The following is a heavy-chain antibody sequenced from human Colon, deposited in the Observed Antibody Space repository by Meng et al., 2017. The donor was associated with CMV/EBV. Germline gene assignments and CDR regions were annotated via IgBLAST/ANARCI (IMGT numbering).Heavy chain of an antibody. V-gene: IGHV4-34*01. CDR2: INHSGRT. J-gene: IGHJ5*02. D-gene: IGHD2-2*01. CDR3: ARGGYCSSNSCYSAWFDP. CDR1: GGSFSGYY. Sequence: ESLKISCAAYGGSFSGYYWSWIRQSPGKGLEWIGEINHSGRTNYNSSLKSRVTISVDTSKKQFSLKLTSVTAADTAVYYCARGGYCSSNSCYSAWFDPWGQGTLVTVSS.